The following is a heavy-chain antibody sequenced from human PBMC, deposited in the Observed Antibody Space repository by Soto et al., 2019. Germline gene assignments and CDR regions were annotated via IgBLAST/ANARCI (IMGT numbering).Heavy chain of an antibody. J-gene: IGHJ4*02. CDR3: ARDPPQYNWTFDD. Sequence: GGSLRLSCAASGFTFSSYAMHWVRQAPGKGLEWVAVISYDGSNKYYADSVKGRFTISRDNSKNTLYLQMNSLRAEDTAVYYCARDPPQYNWTFDDWGQGTLVTVSS. D-gene: IGHD1-20*01. V-gene: IGHV3-30-3*01. CDR2: ISYDGSNK. CDR1: GFTFSSYA.